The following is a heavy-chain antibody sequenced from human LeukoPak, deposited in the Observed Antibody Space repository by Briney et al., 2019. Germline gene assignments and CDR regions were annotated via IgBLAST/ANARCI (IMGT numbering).Heavy chain of an antibody. V-gene: IGHV4-39*01. CDR2: IYYSGST. D-gene: IGHD3-10*01. CDR3: AKPARYYGSGSFYYYYYMDV. CDR1: GGSISSNSYY. Sequence: SETLSLTCAVSGGSISSNSYYWGWIRQPPGKGLEWIGSIYYSGSTYYNPSLKSRVTISVDTSKNQFSLKLSSVTAADTAVYYCAKPARYYGSGSFYYYYYMDVWGKGTTVTISS. J-gene: IGHJ6*03.